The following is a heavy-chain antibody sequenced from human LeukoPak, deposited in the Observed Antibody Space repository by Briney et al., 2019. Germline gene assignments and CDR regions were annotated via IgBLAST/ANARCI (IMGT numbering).Heavy chain of an antibody. CDR1: GDSASINSAA. CDR3: ARGLAWFGELSYNWFDP. Sequence: SQTLSLTCAISGDSASINSAAWTWTRQSPSRGLEWLGRTYYRSKWYNDYAVSVKRRIPINPDTSKKQFSLQLNSVTPEDTAVYYCARGLAWFGELSYNWFDPWGQGTLVTVSS. CDR2: TYYRSKWYN. D-gene: IGHD3-10*01. V-gene: IGHV6-1*01. J-gene: IGHJ5*02.